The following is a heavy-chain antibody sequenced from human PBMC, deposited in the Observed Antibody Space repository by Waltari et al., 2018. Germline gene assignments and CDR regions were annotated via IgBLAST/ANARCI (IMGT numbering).Heavy chain of an antibody. D-gene: IGHD1-7*01. CDR3: ARDSGITGTDDAFDI. Sequence: QVQLQESGPGLVKPSETLSLTCTVSGGSISSVSWSWIRPPAGKGLEWIGRIYTSGSTNYNPSLKSRVTMSVDTSKNQFSLKLSSVTAADTAVYYCARDSGITGTDDAFDIWGQGTMVTVSS. CDR2: IYTSGST. V-gene: IGHV4-4*07. CDR1: GGSISSVS. J-gene: IGHJ3*02.